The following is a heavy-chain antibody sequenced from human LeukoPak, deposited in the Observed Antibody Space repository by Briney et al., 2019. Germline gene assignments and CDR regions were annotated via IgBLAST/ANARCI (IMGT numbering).Heavy chain of an antibody. V-gene: IGHV4-30-4*01. CDR1: GGSISSDDDY. CDR2: IDHSGSS. CDR3: ARMDYSDLYYFDY. J-gene: IGHJ4*02. D-gene: IGHD4-17*01. Sequence: SQTLSLTCTVSGGSISSDDDYWSWIRQPPGKGLEWIGYIDHSGSSYHTPSLKSRVSMSIDTSKNQFSLKLTSVTAADTAVYYCARMDYSDLYYFDYWGQGTLVTVSS.